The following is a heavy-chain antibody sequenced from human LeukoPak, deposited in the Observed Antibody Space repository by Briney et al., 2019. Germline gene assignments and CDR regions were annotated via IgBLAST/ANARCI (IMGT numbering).Heavy chain of an antibody. CDR3: ARIRDGYNDAYDI. Sequence: ASVKVSCKASGYTFTKYGITWERQAPGQGLGLMGLINPGGDNTNYAQNFQGRVTMTRDASASTVYMELSSLRSEDTAIYYCARIRDGYNDAYDIWGQGTVVTVPS. J-gene: IGHJ3*02. CDR2: INPGGDNT. CDR1: GYTFTKYG. D-gene: IGHD5-24*01. V-gene: IGHV1-46*01.